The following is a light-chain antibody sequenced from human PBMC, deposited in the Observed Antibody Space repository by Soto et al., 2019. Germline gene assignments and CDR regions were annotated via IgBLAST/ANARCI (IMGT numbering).Light chain of an antibody. CDR1: SSDVGAYNY. Sequence: QSVLTQPASVSGSPGQTITISCTGTSSDVGAYNYVSWYQQHPGKAPKLMIYEVSNRPSGVSNRFSGSKSGNTASLTISGLQAEDEADYYCVSFTSSSTVVFGTGTKVTVL. J-gene: IGLJ1*01. V-gene: IGLV2-14*01. CDR2: EVS. CDR3: VSFTSSSTVV.